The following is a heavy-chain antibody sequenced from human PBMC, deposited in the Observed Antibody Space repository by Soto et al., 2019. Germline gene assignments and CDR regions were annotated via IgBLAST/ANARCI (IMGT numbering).Heavy chain of an antibody. CDR3: AKDMGPYDSSGYSNCFDY. CDR1: GFTFSSYA. J-gene: IGHJ4*02. Sequence: GGSLRLSCAASGFTFSSYAMSWVRQAPGKGLEWVSAISGSGGSTYYADSVKGRFTISRDNSKNTLYLQMNRLRAEDTAVYYCAKDMGPYDSSGYSNCFDYWGQGTLVTVSS. V-gene: IGHV3-23*01. CDR2: ISGSGGST. D-gene: IGHD3-22*01.